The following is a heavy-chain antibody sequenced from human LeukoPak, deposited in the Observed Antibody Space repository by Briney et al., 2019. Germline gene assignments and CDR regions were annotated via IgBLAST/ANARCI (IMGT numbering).Heavy chain of an antibody. V-gene: IGHV4-39*02. J-gene: IGHJ5*02. CDR1: GGSITSSSYY. D-gene: IGHD3-16*01. Sequence: SGTLSLTCSVSGGSITSSSYYWGWIRQSPEKGLEWIGCIYYTGGTYYSPSLKSRVTMSVDTSKNQFSLILSSVTAADTAVYYCERDRRGGVGWFDPWGQGTLVTVSS. CDR2: IYYTGGT. CDR3: ERDRRGGVGWFDP.